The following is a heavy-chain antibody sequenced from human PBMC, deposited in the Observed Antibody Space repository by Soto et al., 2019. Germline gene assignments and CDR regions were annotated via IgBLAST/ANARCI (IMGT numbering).Heavy chain of an antibody. Sequence: QVQLVQSGAEVKKPGSSVKVSCKASGGTFSSYAISWVRQAPGQGLEWMGGIIPIFGTANYAQKFQGRVTITADESTSTAYMELSSLRSDDTAVYYCASSIAARLDYYYYGMDVWGQGTTVTVSS. J-gene: IGHJ6*02. D-gene: IGHD6-6*01. CDR1: GGTFSSYA. V-gene: IGHV1-69*01. CDR3: ASSIAARLDYYYYGMDV. CDR2: IIPIFGTA.